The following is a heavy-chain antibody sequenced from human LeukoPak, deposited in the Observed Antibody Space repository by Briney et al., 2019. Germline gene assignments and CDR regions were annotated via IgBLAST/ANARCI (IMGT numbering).Heavy chain of an antibody. J-gene: IGHJ4*02. V-gene: IGHV1-69*01. CDR3: ATFGFSGYKFDY. CDR1: GGTFSSYA. Sequence: SVEVSCKASGGTFSSYAISCVRQAPGQGLEWMGGIIPIFGTANYAQKFQGRVTITADESTSTAYMELSSLRSEDTAVYYCATFGFSGYKFDYWGQGTLVTVSS. CDR2: IIPIFGTA. D-gene: IGHD3-22*01.